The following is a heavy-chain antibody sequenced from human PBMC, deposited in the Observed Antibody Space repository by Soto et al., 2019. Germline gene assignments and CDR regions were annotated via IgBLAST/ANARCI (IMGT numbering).Heavy chain of an antibody. CDR1: GFTFSSYG. CDR2: ISYDGSNK. Sequence: QVQLVESGGGVVQPGRSLRRSCAASGFTFSSYGMHWVRQAPGKGLEWVAVISYDGSNKYYADSVKGRFTISSDNSKNTLYLQMNSLRAEDTAVYYCAKGGGTVTTLRFEYWGQGTLVTVSS. CDR3: AKGGGTVTTLRFEY. D-gene: IGHD4-17*01. J-gene: IGHJ4*02. V-gene: IGHV3-30*18.